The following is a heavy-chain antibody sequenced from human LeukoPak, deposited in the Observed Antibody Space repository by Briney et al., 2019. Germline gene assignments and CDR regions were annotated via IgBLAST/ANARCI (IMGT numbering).Heavy chain of an antibody. V-gene: IGHV4-38-2*02. CDR2: MYHSGSP. Sequence: SETLSLTCTVSGFSITSGYYWGWIRQPPGKGLEWIGSMYHSGSPFYNPSLKSRVTISVDTSKNQFSLELTSVTAADTAVYYCATHWLEATKTYSYWFDPWGQGTLVTVSS. D-gene: IGHD1/OR15-1a*01. CDR3: ATHWLEATKTYSYWFDP. J-gene: IGHJ5*02. CDR1: GFSITSGYY.